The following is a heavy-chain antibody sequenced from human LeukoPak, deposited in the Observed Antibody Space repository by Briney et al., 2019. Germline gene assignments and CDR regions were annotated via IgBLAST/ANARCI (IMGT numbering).Heavy chain of an antibody. CDR3: ARTLSGHYDVLTGYEFGYFDY. D-gene: IGHD3-9*01. CDR2: IIPIFGTA. Sequence: SVKVSCKASGGTFSRYAISWVRQAPGQGLEWMGGIIPIFGTANYAQKFQGRVTITADESTSTAYMELSSLRSEDTAVYYCARTLSGHYDVLTGYEFGYFDYWGQETLVSVSS. J-gene: IGHJ4*02. CDR1: GGTFSRYA. V-gene: IGHV1-69*13.